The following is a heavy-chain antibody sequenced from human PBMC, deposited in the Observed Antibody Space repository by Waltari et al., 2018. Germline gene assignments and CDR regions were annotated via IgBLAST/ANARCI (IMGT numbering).Heavy chain of an antibody. D-gene: IGHD1-26*01. CDR1: GFTFDDYA. V-gene: IGHV3-9*01. CDR3: AKAPGSGSYGFDY. CDR2: ISWNSGSI. Sequence: EVQLVESGGGLVQPGRSLRLSCAASGFTFDDYAMHWVRQAPGKCLEWVSGISWNSGSIVYADSVKGRFTISRDNAKNSLYLQMNSLRAEDTALYYCAKAPGSGSYGFDYWGQGTLVTVSS. J-gene: IGHJ4*02.